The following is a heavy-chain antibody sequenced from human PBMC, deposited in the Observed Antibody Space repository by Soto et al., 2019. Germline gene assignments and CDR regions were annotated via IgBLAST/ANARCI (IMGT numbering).Heavy chain of an antibody. CDR1: GGSFSGYY. V-gene: IGHV4-34*01. CDR2: INHSGST. Sequence: SETLSLTCAVYGGSFSGYYWSWIRQPPGKGLEWIGEINHSGSTNYNPSLKSRVTISVDTSKNQFSLKLSSVTAADTAVYYCARARSMVRGVMGYYYKDVWGKGTTVTAP. J-gene: IGHJ6*03. CDR3: ARARSMVRGVMGYYYKDV. D-gene: IGHD3-10*01.